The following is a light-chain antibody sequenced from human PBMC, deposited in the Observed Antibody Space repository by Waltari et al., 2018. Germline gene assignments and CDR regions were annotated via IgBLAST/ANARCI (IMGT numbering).Light chain of an antibody. CDR2: GAS. CDR3: LQYHISPLT. CDR1: QSVGNR. Sequence: EIVMTQSPATLSMSPGERANLSCRASQSVGNRFAWYQQKPGQSPRLLIYGASTRATGIPARFSGSGSGTEFTLTISRLEPGDFAVYYCLQYHISPLTFGGGTKVEIK. V-gene: IGKV3-15*01. J-gene: IGKJ4*01.